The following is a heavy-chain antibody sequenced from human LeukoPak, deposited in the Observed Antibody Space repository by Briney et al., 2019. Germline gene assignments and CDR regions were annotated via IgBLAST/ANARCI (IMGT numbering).Heavy chain of an antibody. D-gene: IGHD3-3*01. J-gene: IGHJ6*02. V-gene: IGHV3-33*01. CDR2: IWYDGSNK. Sequence: HPGRSLRLSCAASGFTFSSYGMHWVRQAPGKGLEWVAVIWYDGSNKYYADSVKGRFTISRDNSKNTLYLQMNSLRAEDTAVYYCARESFYDFWSGSYYYYGMDVWGQGTTVTVSS. CDR1: GFTFSSYG. CDR3: ARESFYDFWSGSYYYYGMDV.